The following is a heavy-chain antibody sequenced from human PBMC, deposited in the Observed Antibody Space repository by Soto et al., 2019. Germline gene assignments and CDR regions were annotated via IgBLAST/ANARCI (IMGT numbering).Heavy chain of an antibody. V-gene: IGHV1-69*08. Sequence: QVQLVQSGAEVKKPGSSVKVSCKASGGTFSSYTISWVRQAPGQGLEWMGRIIPILGIANYAQKFQGRVTITADKSTSTAYMELSSLRSEDTAVYYCARDPDSSSWYGETPDLRYYGMDVWGQGTTVTVSS. CDR3: ARDPDSSSWYGETPDLRYYGMDV. CDR1: GGTFSSYT. D-gene: IGHD6-13*01. CDR2: IIPILGIA. J-gene: IGHJ6*02.